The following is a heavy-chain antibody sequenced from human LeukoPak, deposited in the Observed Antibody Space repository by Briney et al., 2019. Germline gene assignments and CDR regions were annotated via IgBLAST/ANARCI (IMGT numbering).Heavy chain of an antibody. D-gene: IGHD4-17*01. CDR3: ARHIGPYGDYSYYFDY. CDR2: IYYSGST. V-gene: IGHV4-59*08. Sequence: PSETLSLTCTVSGGSISSYYWSWIRQPPGKGLEWIGYIYYSGSTNYNPSLKSRVTISVDTSKNQFSLKLSSVTAADTAVYYCARHIGPYGDYSYYFDYWGQGTLVTVSS. J-gene: IGHJ4*02. CDR1: GGSISSYY.